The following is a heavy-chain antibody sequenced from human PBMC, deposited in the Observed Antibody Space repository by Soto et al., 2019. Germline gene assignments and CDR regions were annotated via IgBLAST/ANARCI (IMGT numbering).Heavy chain of an antibody. D-gene: IGHD5-18*01. J-gene: IGHJ4*02. CDR3: ARGGYSYGYVYY. Sequence: GXSLRLSCDTSGFTFSNYVLTWVRQAPVRGLEWFSSISGSGDGRSYADSVKGRFTISRDNSKNTLYLQMNSLRAEDTAVYYCARGGYSYGYVYYWGQGTLVTVSS. CDR1: GFTFSNYV. CDR2: ISGSGDGR. V-gene: IGHV3-23*01.